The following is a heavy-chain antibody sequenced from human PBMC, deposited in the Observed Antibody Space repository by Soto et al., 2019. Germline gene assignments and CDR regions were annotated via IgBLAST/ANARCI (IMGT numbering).Heavy chain of an antibody. CDR3: ARARLRELYYFDY. CDR2: IYHSGST. D-gene: IGHD5-12*01. V-gene: IGHV4-30-2*01. Sequence: SETLSLTCAVSGGSLSSGGYSWRWIRQPPGKGLEWIGYIYHSGSTYYNPSLKSRVTISVDRSKNQFSLKLGSVTAADTAVYYCARARLRELYYFDYWGQGTLVTVSS. CDR1: GGSLSSGGYS. J-gene: IGHJ4*02.